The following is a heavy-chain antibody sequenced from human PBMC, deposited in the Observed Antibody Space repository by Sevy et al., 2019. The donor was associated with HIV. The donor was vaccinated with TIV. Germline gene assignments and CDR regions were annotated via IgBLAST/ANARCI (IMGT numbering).Heavy chain of an antibody. V-gene: IGHV1-2*02. J-gene: IGHJ6*02. CDR3: ARVVEPAGIDPYYYGVDV. D-gene: IGHD2-2*02. CDR2: INPKSGGT. Sequence: ASVKVSCKASGYTFTDYYIHWVRQAPGQGLEWMGWINPKSGGTNYAQKFHGRVTMTRDTSIGTAYMELSRLRSDDTAGYYCARVVEPAGIDPYYYGVDVWGPGATVTVSS. CDR1: GYTFTDYY.